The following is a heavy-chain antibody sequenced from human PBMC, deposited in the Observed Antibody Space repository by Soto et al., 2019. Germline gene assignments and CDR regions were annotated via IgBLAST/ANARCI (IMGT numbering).Heavy chain of an antibody. D-gene: IGHD2-15*01. Sequence: ASVKVSCKASGYTFNTYGISWVRQAPGQGLEWMGWIGVYNGDTNYAQKFRGRVTLTTDTSTSTAYMELRSLTSDDTAVYYCARDLGYCSAGSCYPEYFHHWGQGTLVTVSS. CDR2: IGVYNGDT. CDR1: GYTFNTYG. V-gene: IGHV1-18*01. J-gene: IGHJ1*01. CDR3: ARDLGYCSAGSCYPEYFHH.